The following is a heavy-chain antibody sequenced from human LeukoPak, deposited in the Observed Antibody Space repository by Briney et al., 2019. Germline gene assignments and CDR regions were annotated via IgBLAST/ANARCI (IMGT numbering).Heavy chain of an antibody. Sequence: GRSLRLSCAASGFTFDDYAMQWVRQAPGKGLEWVSGISWNSGSIGYADSEKVRFTISSDNAKNSLYLQMNSLRAEDMALYYCAKSDLRGYSYGRFDYWGQGTLVTVSS. J-gene: IGHJ4*02. CDR2: ISWNSGSI. V-gene: IGHV3-9*03. CDR3: AKSDLRGYSYGRFDY. D-gene: IGHD5-18*01. CDR1: GFTFDDYA.